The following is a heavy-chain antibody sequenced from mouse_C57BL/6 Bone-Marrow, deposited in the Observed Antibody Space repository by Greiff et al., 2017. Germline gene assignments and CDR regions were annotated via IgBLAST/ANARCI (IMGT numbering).Heavy chain of an antibody. V-gene: IGHV1-53*01. Sequence: QVQLQQPGTELVKPGASVKLSCKASGYTFTSYWMHWVKQRPGQGLEWIGNINPSNGGTNYNEKFKSKATLTVDKSSSTAYMQLSSLTSEDSAVYYCARSRITTLVAPYYFGYWGQGTTLTVSS. D-gene: IGHD1-1*01. CDR3: ARSRITTLVAPYYFGY. J-gene: IGHJ2*01. CDR2: INPSNGGT. CDR1: GYTFTSYW.